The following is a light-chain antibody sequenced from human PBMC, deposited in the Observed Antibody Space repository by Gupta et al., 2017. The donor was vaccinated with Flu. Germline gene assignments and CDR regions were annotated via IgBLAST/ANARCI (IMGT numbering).Light chain of an antibody. J-gene: IGLJ1*01. CDR3: VAWDDSLSEYL. CDR1: SSNIGNDY. V-gene: IGLV1-47*01. CDR2: KTS. Sequence: RVIISCSGSSSNIGNDYVHWYQPVPGTTPKLLVYKTSQRPSGVPDRFAGSKSGASASLAISGLRSEDEADYYCVAWDDSLSEYLFGSGTKVTVL.